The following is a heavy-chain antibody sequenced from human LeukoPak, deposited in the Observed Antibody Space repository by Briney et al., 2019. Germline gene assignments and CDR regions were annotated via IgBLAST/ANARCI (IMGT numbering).Heavy chain of an antibody. V-gene: IGHV4-4*07. J-gene: IGHJ4*02. CDR2: IYTSGST. D-gene: IGHD1-7*01. CDR1: GGSISSYY. Sequence: PSETLSLTCTVSGGSISSYYWSWIRQPAGKGLEWIGRIYTSGSTNYNPSLKSRATMSVDTSKNQFSLKLSSVTAADTAVYYCARGGNWNSGGLHRRYFDYWGQGTLVTVSS. CDR3: ARGGNWNSGGLHRRYFDY.